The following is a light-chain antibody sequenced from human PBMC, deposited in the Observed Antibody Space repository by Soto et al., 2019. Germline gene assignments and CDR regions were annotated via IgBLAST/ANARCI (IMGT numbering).Light chain of an antibody. Sequence: DIVMTQSPDSLAVSLGERATINCKSSQSVLYSSNNKNYLAWYQQKPGQPPKLLIYWASTRESGVPDRFSGSGSGTDFTLTISRLQAEDVAVYYCQQYYNPPLTFGQGTKVEIK. CDR2: WAS. V-gene: IGKV4-1*01. CDR1: QSVLYSSNNKNY. J-gene: IGKJ1*01. CDR3: QQYYNPPLT.